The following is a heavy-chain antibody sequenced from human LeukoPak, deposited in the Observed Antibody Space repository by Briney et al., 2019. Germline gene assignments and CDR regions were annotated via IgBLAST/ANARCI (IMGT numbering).Heavy chain of an antibody. CDR2: ISGSGGST. D-gene: IGHD3-3*01. J-gene: IGHJ4*02. Sequence: GGSLRLSCAASGFTFSSYAMSWVRQAPGKGLEWVSAISGSGGSTYYADSVKGRFTISRDNSKNTLYLQMNSLRAEDTAVYYCANQYYDFWSGYFPFDYWGQGTLVTVSS. V-gene: IGHV3-23*01. CDR1: GFTFSSYA. CDR3: ANQYYDFWSGYFPFDY.